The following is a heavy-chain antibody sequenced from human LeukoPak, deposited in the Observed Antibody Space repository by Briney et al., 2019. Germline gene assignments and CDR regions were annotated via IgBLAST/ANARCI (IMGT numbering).Heavy chain of an antibody. V-gene: IGHV3-23*01. D-gene: IGHD1-1*01. J-gene: IGHJ4*02. CDR1: GFTFNTYT. CDR3: AKDAGTTRSFYYFDY. Sequence: GGSLRLSCAASGFTFNTYTMNWVRQAPGKGLEWVSAISGSGGSTYYADSVKGRFTISRDNSKNTLYLQMNSLRAEDTAVYYCAKDAGTTRSFYYFDYWGQGTLVTVSS. CDR2: ISGSGGST.